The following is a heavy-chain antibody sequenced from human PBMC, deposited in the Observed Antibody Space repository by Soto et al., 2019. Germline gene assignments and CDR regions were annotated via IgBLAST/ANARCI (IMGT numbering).Heavy chain of an antibody. CDR3: AKDRESITHY. Sequence: GGSLRLSCAASGFTFSSYGMHWVRQAPGKGLEWVAVISYDGSNKYYADSVKGRFTISRDNSKNTLYLQMNSLRAEDTAVYYCAKDRESITHYWGQGTLVTAPQ. V-gene: IGHV3-30*18. CDR1: GFTFSSYG. D-gene: IGHD3-10*01. J-gene: IGHJ4*02. CDR2: ISYDGSNK.